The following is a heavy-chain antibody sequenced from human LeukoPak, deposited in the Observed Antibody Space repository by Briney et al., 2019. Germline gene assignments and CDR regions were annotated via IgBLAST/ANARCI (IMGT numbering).Heavy chain of an antibody. V-gene: IGHV3-21*01. J-gene: IGHJ6*03. Sequence: GGSLRLSCAASGFTFSSYSMNWVRQAPGKGLEWVSSISSSSSYIYYADSLKGRFTISRDNAKNSLYLQMNSLRAEDTAVYYCARPYLKYGPYYYYMDVWGKGTTVTVSS. D-gene: IGHD2-8*01. CDR1: GFTFSSYS. CDR3: ARPYLKYGPYYYYMDV. CDR2: ISSSSSYI.